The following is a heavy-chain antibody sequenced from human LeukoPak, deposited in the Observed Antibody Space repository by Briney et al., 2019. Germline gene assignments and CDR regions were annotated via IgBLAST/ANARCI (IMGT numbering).Heavy chain of an antibody. D-gene: IGHD1-26*01. V-gene: IGHV4-34*01. J-gene: IGHJ4*02. Sequence: SETLSLTCAVYGGSFSGYYWSWIRQPPGKGLEWIGEINHSGSTNYNPSLKSRVTISVDTSKNQFSLKLSSVTAADTAVYYCARDWNGGSYSAFDYWGQGTLVTVSS. CDR3: ARDWNGGSYSAFDY. CDR1: GGSFSGYY. CDR2: INHSGST.